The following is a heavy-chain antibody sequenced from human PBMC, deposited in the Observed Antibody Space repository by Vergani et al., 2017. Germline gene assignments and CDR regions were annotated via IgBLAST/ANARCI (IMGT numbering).Heavy chain of an antibody. CDR3: ARAHRTELGY. Sequence: QVQLQESGPGLVKPSETLSLTCTVSGGSISSYYWSWIRQPPGKGLEWIGYIYYSGSTYYKPSLKSRVTISVDTSKNQFSLKLSSVTAADTAVYYCARAHRTELGYWGQGTLVTVSS. J-gene: IGHJ4*02. V-gene: IGHV4-59*12. D-gene: IGHD7-27*01. CDR2: IYYSGST. CDR1: GGSISSYY.